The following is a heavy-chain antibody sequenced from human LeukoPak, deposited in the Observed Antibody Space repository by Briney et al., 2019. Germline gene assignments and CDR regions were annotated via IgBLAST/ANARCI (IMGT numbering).Heavy chain of an antibody. D-gene: IGHD1-26*01. CDR1: GFTYHYYG. Sequence: GGSLRLSCAASGFTYHYYGITWVRQGPGKRLEWVSGINRNGGSTGYTDSVKGRFTISRDNAKNSLYLQMNSLRAEDTALYYCARDSRGIVGDTDYWGQGTLVTVSS. CDR2: INRNGGST. CDR3: ARDSRGIVGDTDY. V-gene: IGHV3-20*04. J-gene: IGHJ4*02.